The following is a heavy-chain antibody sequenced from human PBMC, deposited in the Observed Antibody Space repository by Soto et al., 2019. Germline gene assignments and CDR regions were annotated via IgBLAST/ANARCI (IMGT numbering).Heavy chain of an antibody. V-gene: IGHV3-30-3*01. J-gene: IGHJ4*02. Sequence: QVQLVESGGGVVQPGRSLXXSCXXXGXXXXTXAXHXVRQAPGKGLECVAIVSFDGSNKYYADSVKGRFTISRDNSKNTLYLQMSGLTPEDTAVYYCARDQTGITTTGGGRIDHWGQGTLVTVSS. CDR3: ARDQTGITTTGGGRIDH. D-gene: IGHD1-20*01. CDR1: GXXXXTXA. CDR2: VSFDGSNK.